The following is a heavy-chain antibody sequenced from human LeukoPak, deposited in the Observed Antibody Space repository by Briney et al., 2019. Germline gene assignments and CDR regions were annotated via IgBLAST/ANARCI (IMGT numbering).Heavy chain of an antibody. CDR2: MYYSGST. Sequence: PSQTLSLTCTVSGGSISSGDYYWSWIRQPPGKVLEWIAYMYYSGSTYYNPSLKSRVTMSADTSKNQLSLKLSSVTAAETAVYYCARPYYYDSRIDPWGQGILVTVSS. CDR1: GGSISSGDYY. CDR3: ARPYYYDSRIDP. V-gene: IGHV4-30-4*01. D-gene: IGHD3-22*01. J-gene: IGHJ5*02.